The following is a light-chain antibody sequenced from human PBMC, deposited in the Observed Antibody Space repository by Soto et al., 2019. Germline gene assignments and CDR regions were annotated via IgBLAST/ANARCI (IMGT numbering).Light chain of an antibody. V-gene: IGLV1-51*01. J-gene: IGLJ1*01. CDR3: GTWDDRLDGNYV. Sequence: QSVLTQPPSVSAAQGQQVTISCSGSSSNIGDNYVSWYQHLPGTAPKLVVYDNDRRPSGIPGRFSGSKSGTSATLVIPGLQTGDEADYYCGTWDDRLDGNYVFGTGTKLTVL. CDR2: DND. CDR1: SSNIGDNY.